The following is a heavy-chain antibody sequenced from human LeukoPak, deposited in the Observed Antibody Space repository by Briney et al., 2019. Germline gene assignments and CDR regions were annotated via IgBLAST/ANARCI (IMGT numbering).Heavy chain of an antibody. Sequence: GGSLRLSCAASGFTFSSYSMNWVRQAPGKGLEWVSSISSSSTYIYYADSVKGRFTISRDNAKNSLYLQMISLRAEDTAVYYCATTYYYGSGSYYGTNYFDYWGQGTLVTVSS. D-gene: IGHD3-10*01. CDR3: ATTYYYGSGSYYGTNYFDY. CDR2: ISSSSTYI. CDR1: GFTFSSYS. J-gene: IGHJ4*02. V-gene: IGHV3-21*01.